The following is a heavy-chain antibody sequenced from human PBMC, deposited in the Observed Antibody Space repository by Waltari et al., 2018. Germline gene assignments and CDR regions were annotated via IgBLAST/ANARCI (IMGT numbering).Heavy chain of an antibody. D-gene: IGHD4-17*01. J-gene: IGHJ6*02. CDR2: IKTKNGQP. CDR3: ARALLGLTNRLDV. V-gene: IGHV7-4-1*02. Sequence: QVQLAQSGSELKEPGASVKVSCRTSGYTFTDYTINWVRQAPGPGLEWMGWIKTKNGQPTYVKGLTGRFVFSLDTSVSTTYLQITGLKAEDTAVYFCARALLGLTNRLDVWGQGTTVTISS. CDR1: GYTFTDYT.